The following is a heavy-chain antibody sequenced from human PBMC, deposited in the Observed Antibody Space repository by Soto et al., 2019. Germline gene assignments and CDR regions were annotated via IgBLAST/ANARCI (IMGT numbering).Heavy chain of an antibody. CDR1: GGSITSSNW. Sequence: PSETLSLTCAVSGGSITSSNWWSWVRQSPRKGLEWVGEIFHNASTNYNPSLKSRVTMSVDRSKNQFSLELRSVTAADTAVYYCARARGAIFGVVIRNWFDPWGQGTLVTVSS. V-gene: IGHV4-4*02. D-gene: IGHD3-3*01. CDR3: ARARGAIFGVVIRNWFDP. CDR2: IFHNAST. J-gene: IGHJ5*02.